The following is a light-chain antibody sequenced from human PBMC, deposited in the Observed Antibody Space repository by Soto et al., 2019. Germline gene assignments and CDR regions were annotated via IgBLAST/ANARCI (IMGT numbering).Light chain of an antibody. J-gene: IGLJ3*02. V-gene: IGLV1-44*01. Sequence: QSVLTQPPSASGTPGQRVTISCSGSNSNIGRHTVNWYQQLPGTAPKLLIYTDNQRPSGVPDRFSDSKSGTSASLAISGLQSEDEAEYYCAAWDDSLQAWVFGGGTKRTVL. CDR3: AAWDDSLQAWV. CDR2: TDN. CDR1: NSNIGRHT.